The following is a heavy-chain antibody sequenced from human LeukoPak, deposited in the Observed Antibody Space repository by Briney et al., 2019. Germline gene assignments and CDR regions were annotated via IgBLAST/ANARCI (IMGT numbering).Heavy chain of an antibody. CDR2: IKQDGSEK. J-gene: IGHJ5*02. Sequence: PGGSLRLSCAASGFTFSSYWMSWVRQAPGKGLEWVANIKQDGSEKYYVDSVKGRFTMSRDNSKNTLYLQMDSLRPEDTAVYYCAKGQLGIQSSKWFDPWGQGTLVTVSS. V-gene: IGHV3-7*01. D-gene: IGHD7-27*01. CDR1: GFTFSSYW. CDR3: AKGQLGIQSSKWFDP.